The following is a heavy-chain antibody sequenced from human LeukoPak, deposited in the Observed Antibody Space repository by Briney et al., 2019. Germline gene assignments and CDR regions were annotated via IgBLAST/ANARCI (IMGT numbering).Heavy chain of an antibody. CDR3: ARDLWCTNGVCYNWFDP. V-gene: IGHV4-38-2*02. J-gene: IGHJ5*02. CDR1: GYSISSGYY. CDR2: IYHSGST. D-gene: IGHD2-8*01. Sequence: SETLSLTCTVSGYSISSGYYWGWIRQPPGKGLEWIGSIYHSGSTYYNPSLKSRVTISVDTSKNQFSLKLSSVTAADTAVYYCARDLWCTNGVCYNWFDPWGQGTLVTVSS.